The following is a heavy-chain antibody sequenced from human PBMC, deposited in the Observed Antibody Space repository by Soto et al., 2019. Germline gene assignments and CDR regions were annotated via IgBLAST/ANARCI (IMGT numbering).Heavy chain of an antibody. D-gene: IGHD2-15*01. CDR2: IYHSGST. CDR3: ARGQVVAAQH. V-gene: IGHV4-30-2*01. Sequence: QLQLQESGSGLVKPSQTLSLTCAVSGGSISSGGYSWSWIRQPPGKGLEWIGYIYHSGSTYYNPSPMARVTISLDRSKNQFYLKLSSVTAADTAVYYCARGQVVAAQHWGQGTLVTVSS. J-gene: IGHJ4*02. CDR1: GGSISSGGYS.